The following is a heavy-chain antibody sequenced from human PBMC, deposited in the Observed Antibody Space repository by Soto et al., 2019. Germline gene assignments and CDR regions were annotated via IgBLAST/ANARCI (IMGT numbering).Heavy chain of an antibody. V-gene: IGHV3-11*01. J-gene: IGHJ4*02. Sequence: GSLRLSCAASGFTFSDYYMSWIRQAPGKGLEWASYISSSGSTIYYADSVKGRFTISRDNAKNSLYLQMNSLRAEDTAVYYCARDSYSSNVDYWGQGTLVTVSS. CDR2: ISSSGSTI. D-gene: IGHD1-20*01. CDR3: ARDSYSSNVDY. CDR1: GFTFSDYY.